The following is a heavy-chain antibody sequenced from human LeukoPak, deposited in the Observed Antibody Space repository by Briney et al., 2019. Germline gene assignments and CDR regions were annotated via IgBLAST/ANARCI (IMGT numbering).Heavy chain of an antibody. J-gene: IGHJ4*02. Sequence: GASVKVSCKASGYTFTSYGISWVRRAPGQGLEWMGWISAYNGNTNYAQKLQGRVTMTTDTSTSTAYMELRSLRSDDTAVYYCARDHRSLGYSYGYAYYYDSSGPGYWGQGTLVTVSS. CDR3: ARDHRSLGYSYGYAYYYDSSGPGY. V-gene: IGHV1-18*01. D-gene: IGHD3-22*01. CDR2: ISAYNGNT. CDR1: GYTFTSYG.